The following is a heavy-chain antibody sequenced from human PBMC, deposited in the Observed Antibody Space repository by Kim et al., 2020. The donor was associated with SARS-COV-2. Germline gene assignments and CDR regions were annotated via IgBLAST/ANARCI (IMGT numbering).Heavy chain of an antibody. CDR1: GFTFSGDL. J-gene: IGHJ5*01. V-gene: IGHV3-30*04. Sequence: GGSLRLSCAASGFTFSGDLIHWVRQAPGKGLEWVALISLDGSNTFYSDSVKGHFSVSRDTSKNTLDLQMNSLRPDDTAVYYCATDDHSSGSYRRFNSWG. CDR2: ISLDGSNT. D-gene: IGHD3-22*01. CDR3: ATDDHSSGSYRRFNS.